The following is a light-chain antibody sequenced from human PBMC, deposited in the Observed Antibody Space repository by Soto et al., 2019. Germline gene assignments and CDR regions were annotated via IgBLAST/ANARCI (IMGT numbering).Light chain of an antibody. V-gene: IGLV1-40*01. Sequence: QLVLTQPPSVSGAPGQRVTISCTGSGSTIGAGYDVHWYQHLPGTAPKLLIYDNNNRPSGVPDRFSGSKSGTLASLAISGLQAEDEADYYCQSYDSSLSVVFGGGTKVTVL. CDR1: GSTIGAGYD. J-gene: IGLJ2*01. CDR2: DNN. CDR3: QSYDSSLSVV.